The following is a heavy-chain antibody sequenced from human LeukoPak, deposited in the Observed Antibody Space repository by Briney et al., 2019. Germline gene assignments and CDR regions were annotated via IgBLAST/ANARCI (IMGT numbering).Heavy chain of an antibody. CDR1: GYTFTVYY. Sequence: ASVNVSCKASGYTFTVYYMHWVRQAPGQGVEWMGWINPNSGGTNYAQKFQGRVTMTRDTSISTAYMELSRRRSDDTAGYYCARAAAYDYVFRFDYWGQGTLVTVSS. CDR2: INPNSGGT. CDR3: ARAAAYDYVFRFDY. D-gene: IGHD3-16*01. J-gene: IGHJ4*02. V-gene: IGHV1-2*02.